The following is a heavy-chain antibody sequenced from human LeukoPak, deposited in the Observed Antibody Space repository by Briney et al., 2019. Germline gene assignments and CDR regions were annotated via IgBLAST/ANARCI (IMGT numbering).Heavy chain of an antibody. J-gene: IGHJ4*02. CDR2: ISAYNGNT. V-gene: IGHV1-18*01. CDR3: ATGGSGSPPGFDY. D-gene: IGHD1-26*01. CDR1: GYTFTSCG. Sequence: SVKVSRKASGYTFTSCGISWVRQAPGQGLEWMGWISAYNGNTNYAQKLQGSVTMTRDTSTSTAYMELRSLRSDDTAVYYCATGGSGSPPGFDYWGQGTLVTVSS.